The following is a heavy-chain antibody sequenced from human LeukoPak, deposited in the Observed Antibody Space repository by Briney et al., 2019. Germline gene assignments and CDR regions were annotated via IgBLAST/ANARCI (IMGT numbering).Heavy chain of an antibody. J-gene: IGHJ4*02. Sequence: RASVKVSSKDYGGTFSSYAISWVRQAPGQGLEWMAGIIPFFGTANYAQKIQGRFTITTDESTSTGYMELSILRSEDTAVYYCARGSGEPLEYNFDYWGQGTLVTVSS. CDR2: IIPFFGTA. CDR1: GGTFSSYA. V-gene: IGHV1-69*05. CDR3: ARGSGEPLEYNFDY. D-gene: IGHD3-10*01.